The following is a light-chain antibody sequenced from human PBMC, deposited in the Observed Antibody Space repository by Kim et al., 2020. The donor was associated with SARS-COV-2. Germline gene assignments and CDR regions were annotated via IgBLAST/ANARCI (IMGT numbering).Light chain of an antibody. J-gene: IGKJ2*01. CDR3: QQYGSSPYT. CDR1: QSVSNSY. CDR2: GAS. V-gene: IGKV3-20*01. Sequence: EIVLTQSPGTLSLSPGERATLSCRASQSVSNSYLAWYQQKPGQAPRLLIYGASSRATGTPDRFSGSGSGTDFTLTINRLEPEDFAVYYCQQYGSSPYTFGQGTKLEI.